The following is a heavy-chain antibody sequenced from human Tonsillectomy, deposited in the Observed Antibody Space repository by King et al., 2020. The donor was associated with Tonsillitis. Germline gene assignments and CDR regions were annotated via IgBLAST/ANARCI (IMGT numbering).Heavy chain of an antibody. CDR3: AKQLQGFFDY. D-gene: IGHD1-1*01. J-gene: IGHJ4*02. V-gene: IGHV3-23*04. CDR2: ISGDGDVT. CDR1: GFTFSSYA. Sequence: DVQLVESGGGLVQPGGSLRLSCAASGFTFSSYAMSWVRQAPGRGLEWVSAISGDGDVTYYADSVKGQFTISRDNSKNTLFLQMNSLRAEDTAVYYCAKQLQGFFDYWGQGTLVTVSS.